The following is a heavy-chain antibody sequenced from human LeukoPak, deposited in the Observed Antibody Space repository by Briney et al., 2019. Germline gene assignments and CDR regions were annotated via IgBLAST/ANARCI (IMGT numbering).Heavy chain of an antibody. CDR1: GYALRNDW. J-gene: IGHJ4*02. Sequence: GGSLRLSCVVSGYALRNDWMVWVRQTPGKGLEWVATIKEDGNAKDYVDSVKGRFTISSDSARNSVYLQMSGLRPEDTAVYYCAKHNGWLQLGDWRQGTLVTVS. CDR2: IKEDGNAK. D-gene: IGHD5-24*01. CDR3: AKHNGWLQLGD. V-gene: IGHV3-7*01.